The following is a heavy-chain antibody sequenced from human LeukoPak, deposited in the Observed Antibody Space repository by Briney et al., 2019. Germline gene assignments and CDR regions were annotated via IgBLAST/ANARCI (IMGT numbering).Heavy chain of an antibody. CDR2: IYYSGGT. CDR1: GGSISSGDYY. D-gene: IGHD3-3*01. J-gene: IGHJ5*02. V-gene: IGHV4-30-4*01. CDR3: ARANVLRFLEWLLVGWFDP. Sequence: SETLSLTCTVSGGSISSGDYYWSWIRQPPGKGLEWIGYIYYSGGTYYNPSLKSRVTISVDTSKNQFSLKLSSVTAADTAVYYCARANVLRFLEWLLVGWFDPWGQGTLVTVSS.